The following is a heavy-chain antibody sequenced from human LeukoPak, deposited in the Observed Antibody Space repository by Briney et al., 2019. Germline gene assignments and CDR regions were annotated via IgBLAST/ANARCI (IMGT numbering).Heavy chain of an antibody. CDR1: GGSINSYY. D-gene: IGHD3-16*01. CDR3: ARESGSYLWRSWLNP. V-gene: IGHV4-59*01. CDR2: IYNSGNT. J-gene: IGHJ5*02. Sequence: SEILSLTCTVSGGSINSYYWSWIRQPPGKGLEWIGNIYNSGNTNYNPSLKSRVTISIDTSKNQFSLKVISVTAADTAIYYCARESGSYLWRSWLNPWGQGTLVTVSS.